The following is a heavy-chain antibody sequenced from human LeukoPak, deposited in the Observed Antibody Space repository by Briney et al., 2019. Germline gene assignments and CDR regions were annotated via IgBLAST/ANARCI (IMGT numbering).Heavy chain of an antibody. D-gene: IGHD4-23*01. J-gene: IGHJ5*02. Sequence: PSETLSLTCTVSGGSISSSSYYWGWIRQPPGKGLEWIGSIYYSGSTYYNPSLKSRVTISVDTSKNQFSLKLSSVTAADTAVYYCAREVPDGGNSAGFWFDPWGQGTLVTVSS. CDR3: AREVPDGGNSAGFWFDP. CDR2: IYYSGST. V-gene: IGHV4-39*07. CDR1: GGSISSSSYY.